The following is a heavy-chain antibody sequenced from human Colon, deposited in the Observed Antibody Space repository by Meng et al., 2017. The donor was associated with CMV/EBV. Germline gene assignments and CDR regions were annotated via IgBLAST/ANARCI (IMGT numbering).Heavy chain of an antibody. D-gene: IGHD2-2*02. J-gene: IGHJ4*02. CDR3: AKNLFVPPAIMSVFAPNDY. Sequence: GESLKISCAASGFTVSNNNMSWVRQAPGQGLEWVAVISSGGDETYYADSVKGRFIVSRDNAKSTLFLQINGLGADDTAVYYCAKNLFVPPAIMSVFAPNDYWGQGTLVTVSS. V-gene: IGHV3-23*01. CDR2: ISSGGDET. CDR1: GFTVSNNN.